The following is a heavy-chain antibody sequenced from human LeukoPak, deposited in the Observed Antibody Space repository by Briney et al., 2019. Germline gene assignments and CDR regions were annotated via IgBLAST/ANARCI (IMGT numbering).Heavy chain of an antibody. J-gene: IGHJ3*02. CDR2: ISSSGSTI. Sequence: GGSLRLSCAASGFTFSSYEMNWVRQAPGKGLEWVSYISSSGSTIYYADSVKGRFTISRDNAKNSLYLQMNSLRAEDTAVYYCARDAGFRDIVATGAFDIWGQGTMVTVSS. V-gene: IGHV3-48*03. CDR3: ARDAGFRDIVATGAFDI. CDR1: GFTFSSYE. D-gene: IGHD5-12*01.